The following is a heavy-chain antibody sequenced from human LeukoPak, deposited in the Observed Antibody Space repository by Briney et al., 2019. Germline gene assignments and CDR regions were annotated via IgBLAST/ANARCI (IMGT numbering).Heavy chain of an antibody. CDR2: ISSSGSYI. D-gene: IGHD3-22*01. V-gene: IGHV3-21*01. CDR3: ARYNSAYSSPP. Sequence: GGSLRLSCAASGFTFSSYSMNWVRQAPGKGLEWVSSISSSGSYIYYADSVKGRFTISRDNAKNSLYLQMNSLRAEDTAVYYCARYNSAYSSPPWGQGTLVTVSS. J-gene: IGHJ5*02. CDR1: GFTFSSYS.